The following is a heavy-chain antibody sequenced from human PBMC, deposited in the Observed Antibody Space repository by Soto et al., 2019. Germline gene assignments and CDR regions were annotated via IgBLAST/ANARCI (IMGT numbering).Heavy chain of an antibody. D-gene: IGHD6-19*01. V-gene: IGHV3-30-3*01. J-gene: IGHJ4*02. Sequence: QVQLVESGGGVVQPGRSLRLSCAASGFTFSSYAMHWVRQAPGKGLEWVAVISYDGSNKYYADSVKGRFTISRDNSKNTLYLQMNSLRAEATAVYYCARDGSRQWLGHNDYWGQGTLVTVSS. CDR1: GFTFSSYA. CDR2: ISYDGSNK. CDR3: ARDGSRQWLGHNDY.